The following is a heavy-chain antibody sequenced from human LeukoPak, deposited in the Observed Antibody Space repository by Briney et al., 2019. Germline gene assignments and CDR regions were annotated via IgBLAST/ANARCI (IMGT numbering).Heavy chain of an antibody. CDR2: IFYRGST. CDR3: ASSPNQYFIDY. Sequence: PSETLSLTCTVSGASISSGAYYWSWIRQHPGKGLESIGYIFYRGSTYYNPSLKSRLTISVDTSKNRFSLKLNSVTDADTAVYYCASSPNQYFIDYWGQGALVTVSS. V-gene: IGHV4-31*03. J-gene: IGHJ4*02. CDR1: GASISSGAYY. D-gene: IGHD1-14*01.